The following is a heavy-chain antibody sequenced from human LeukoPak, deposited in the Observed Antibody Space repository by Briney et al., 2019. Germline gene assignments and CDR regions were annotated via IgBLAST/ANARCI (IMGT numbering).Heavy chain of an antibody. D-gene: IGHD3-22*01. J-gene: IGHJ4*02. V-gene: IGHV3-23*01. CDR3: AKPPGLVYYYDSSGYPLGYFDY. Sequence: PGGSLRLSCAASGFTFSSYVMSWVRQAPGKGLEWVSAISGSGGSTYYADSVKGRFTISRDNSKNTLYLQMNSLRAEDTAVYYCAKPPGLVYYYDSSGYPLGYFDYWGQGTLVTVSS. CDR1: GFTFSSYV. CDR2: ISGSGGST.